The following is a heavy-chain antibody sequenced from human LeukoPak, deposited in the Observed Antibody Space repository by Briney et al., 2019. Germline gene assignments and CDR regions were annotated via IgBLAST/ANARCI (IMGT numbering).Heavy chain of an antibody. Sequence: ASVKVSFKVSGYTLTELSMHWVRQAPGKGLEWMGGFDPEDGETIYAQKFQGRVTMTEDTSTDTAYMELSSLRSEDTAVYYCRGSGSYSVHIDYWGQGTLVTVSS. J-gene: IGHJ4*02. CDR1: GYTLTELS. V-gene: IGHV1-24*01. D-gene: IGHD1-26*01. CDR3: RGSGSYSVHIDY. CDR2: FDPEDGET.